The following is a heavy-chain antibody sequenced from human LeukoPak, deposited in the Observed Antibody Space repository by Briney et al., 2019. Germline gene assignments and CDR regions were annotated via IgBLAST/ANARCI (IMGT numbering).Heavy chain of an antibody. V-gene: IGHV3-74*01. CDR3: ARGAFYSDTSGYSVVADY. CDR2: INGDGSST. Sequence: GGSLRLSCAASGFTFSNYWMHWVPQAPGKGLVWVSRINGDGSSTTYADSVKGRFTISRDNAKNTLFLQMNSLRAEDAAVYYCARGAFYSDTSGYSVVADYWGQGTLVTVSS. CDR1: GFTFSNYW. D-gene: IGHD3-22*01. J-gene: IGHJ4*02.